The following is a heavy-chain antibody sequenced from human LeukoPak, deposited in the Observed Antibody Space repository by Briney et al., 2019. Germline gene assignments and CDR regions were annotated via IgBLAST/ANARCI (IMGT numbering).Heavy chain of an antibody. CDR3: ARDIGGRKNHYFDY. Sequence: PGASLRLSCEASGFTVSSNYMSWVRQAPGKGLERVSVIYSGGSTYYADSVKGRFTISRDNSKNTLYLQMNSLRAEDTAVYYCARDIGGRKNHYFDYWGQGTLVTVSS. V-gene: IGHV3-66*02. D-gene: IGHD2-15*01. CDR1: GFTVSSNY. CDR2: IYSGGST. J-gene: IGHJ4*02.